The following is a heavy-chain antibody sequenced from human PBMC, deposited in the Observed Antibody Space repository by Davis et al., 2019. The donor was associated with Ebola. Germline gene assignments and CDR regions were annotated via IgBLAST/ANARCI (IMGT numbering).Heavy chain of an antibody. CDR2: IWYDGSNK. Sequence: PGGSLRLSCAASGFTFSSYGMHWVRQAPGKGLEWVAVIWYDGSNKYYADSVKGRFTISRDNSKNTLYLQMNSLRAEDTAVYYCAKDIVDTAGFYYYGMDVWGQGTTVTVSS. V-gene: IGHV3-33*06. J-gene: IGHJ6*02. CDR3: AKDIVDTAGFYYYGMDV. CDR1: GFTFSSYG. D-gene: IGHD5-18*01.